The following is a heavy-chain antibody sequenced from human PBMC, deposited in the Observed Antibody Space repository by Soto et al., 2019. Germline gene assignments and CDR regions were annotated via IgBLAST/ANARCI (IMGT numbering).Heavy chain of an antibody. D-gene: IGHD1-1*01. CDR1: GFTFSSYS. Sequence: EVQLVESGGGLVKPGGSLRLSCAASGFTFSSYSMNWVRQAPGKGLEWVSSISSSRSYIYYADSVKGRFTISRDNAKNSLYLQMNSLRAEDTAVYYCARDLVPGTTGSLDYWGQGTLVTVSS. CDR3: ARDLVPGTTGSLDY. CDR2: ISSSRSYI. V-gene: IGHV3-21*01. J-gene: IGHJ4*02.